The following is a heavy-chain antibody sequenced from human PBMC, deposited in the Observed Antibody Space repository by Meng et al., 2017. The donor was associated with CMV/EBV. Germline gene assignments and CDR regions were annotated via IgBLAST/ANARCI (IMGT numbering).Heavy chain of an antibody. J-gene: IGHJ5*02. CDR1: GGTFSGYY. CDR3: ARGGNWFDP. V-gene: IGHV4-34*01. Sequence: QVKFTQGGAGLLQPSETLSLTCAVYGGTFSGYYCSWIRQPPGKGLEWIGEINHSGSTNYNPSLKSRVTISVDTSKNQFSLKLSSVTAADTAVYYCARGGNWFDPWGQGTLVTVSS. CDR2: INHSGST.